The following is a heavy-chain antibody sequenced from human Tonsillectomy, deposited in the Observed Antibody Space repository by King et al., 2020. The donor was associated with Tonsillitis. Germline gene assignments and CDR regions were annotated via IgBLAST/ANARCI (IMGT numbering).Heavy chain of an antibody. J-gene: IGHJ5*02. D-gene: IGHD6-19*01. CDR1: GGSVSSSNYY. V-gene: IGHV4-39*01. CDR3: AMGWVWFDP. Sequence: QLQESGPGLVKPSETLSLTCTVSGGSVSSSNYYWGWIRQPPGKWREWIGSISYGGSTYNNPSLKIRVTISVDTSKNQFSLKLTSVTAADTAVYYCAMGWVWFDPWGQGTLVTVSS. CDR2: ISYGGST.